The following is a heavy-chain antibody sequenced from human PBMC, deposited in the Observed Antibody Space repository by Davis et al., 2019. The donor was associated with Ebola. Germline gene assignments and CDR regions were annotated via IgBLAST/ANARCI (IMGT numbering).Heavy chain of an antibody. Sequence: SKTLSLTCAVYGGSFSDYYWSWIRQPPEKGLDWIGEINPSGSTNYNPSLKSRVTISVDTSKNQFSLKLSSVTAADTAVYYCARDLGAAGWFDPWGQGTLVTVSS. D-gene: IGHD3-10*01. CDR3: ARDLGAAGWFDP. CDR1: GGSFSDYY. J-gene: IGHJ5*02. V-gene: IGHV4-34*01. CDR2: INPSGST.